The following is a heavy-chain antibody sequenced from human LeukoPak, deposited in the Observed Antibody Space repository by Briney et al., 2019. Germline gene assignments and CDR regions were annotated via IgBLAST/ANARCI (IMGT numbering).Heavy chain of an antibody. CDR1: GFTFSSYA. D-gene: IGHD3-22*01. J-gene: IGHJ4*02. V-gene: IGHV3-30*04. CDR3: ARDRGTMIVVVTLDY. CDR2: ISYDGSNK. Sequence: HPGGPLRLSCAASGFTFSSYAMHWPRQAPGKARVGVAVISYDGSNKYYADSVRGRFTIYRDNSEKTLYLQMNSLRAEDTAVYYCARDRGTMIVVVTLDYWGQGTLVTVSS.